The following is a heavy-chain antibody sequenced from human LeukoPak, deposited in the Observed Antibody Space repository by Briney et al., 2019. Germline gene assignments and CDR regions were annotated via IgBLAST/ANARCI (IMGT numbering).Heavy chain of an antibody. J-gene: IGHJ4*02. Sequence: PSETLSLTCAVYGGSFSGYSWSWIRQPPGKALEWIGFISHGGGAYYNPSLMSRVTISVDRSKNQFSLNLSSVTAADTAVYYCARDRRSSGYYSGFDYWGQGTLVTVSS. CDR1: GGSFSGYS. CDR3: ARDRRSSGYYSGFDY. V-gene: IGHV4-30-2*01. CDR2: ISHGGGA. D-gene: IGHD3-22*01.